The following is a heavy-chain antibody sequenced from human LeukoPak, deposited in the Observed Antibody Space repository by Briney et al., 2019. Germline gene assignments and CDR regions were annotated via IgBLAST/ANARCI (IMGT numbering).Heavy chain of an antibody. Sequence: SETLSLICTVSGGPIFRNSYYWGWIRQPPGKGLEWIGSFRYSGSTFYNPSLKSRVTISVDTSKNQFSLRLSSVTAADTALYYCARQETYYYDTSDYYPRTSDYWGQGTLVTVSS. CDR1: GGPIFRNSYY. D-gene: IGHD3-22*01. CDR3: ARQETYYYDTSDYYPRTSDY. J-gene: IGHJ4*02. V-gene: IGHV4-39*01. CDR2: FRYSGST.